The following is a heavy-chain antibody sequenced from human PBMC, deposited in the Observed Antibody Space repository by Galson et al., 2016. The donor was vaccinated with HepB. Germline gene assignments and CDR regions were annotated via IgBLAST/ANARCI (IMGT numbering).Heavy chain of an antibody. D-gene: IGHD3-22*01. J-gene: IGHJ5*02. Sequence: FTISRDNSKNTLYLQMNSLRAEDTAVYYCAKDRYYDIGSGDRWGQGTLVTVSS. V-gene: IGHV3-23*01. CDR3: AKDRYYDIGSGDR.